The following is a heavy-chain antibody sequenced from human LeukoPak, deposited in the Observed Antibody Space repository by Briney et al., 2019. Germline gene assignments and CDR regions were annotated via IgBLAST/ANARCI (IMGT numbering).Heavy chain of an antibody. D-gene: IGHD6-13*01. CDR3: ARWVAAAGTLDY. CDR1: GFTFSSYG. V-gene: IGHV3-33*01. CDR2: IWYDGSNK. J-gene: IGHJ4*02. Sequence: PGRSLRLSCAASGFTFSSYGMHWVRQAPGKGLEWVAVIWYDGSNKYYADSVKGRFTISRDNAKNSLYLQMNSLRAEDTAVYYCARWVAAAGTLDYWGQGTLVTVSS.